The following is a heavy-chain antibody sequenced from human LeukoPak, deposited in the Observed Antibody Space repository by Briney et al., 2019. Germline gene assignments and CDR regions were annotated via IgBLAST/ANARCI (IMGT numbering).Heavy chain of an antibody. D-gene: IGHD4-17*01. CDR2: IYYNGST. Sequence: PSETLSLTCTVSGGSISSSSYYWGWIRQPPGKGREWIGSIYYNGSTYYNPSLKSRVTISVDTSKNQFSLKLSSVTAADTAVYYCAGGPYGANTRYYFDYWGQGTLVTVSS. CDR1: GGSISSSSYY. V-gene: IGHV4-39*07. CDR3: AGGPYGANTRYYFDY. J-gene: IGHJ4*02.